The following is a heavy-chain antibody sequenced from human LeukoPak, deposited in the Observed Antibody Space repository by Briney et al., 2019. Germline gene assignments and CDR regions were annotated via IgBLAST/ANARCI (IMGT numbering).Heavy chain of an antibody. CDR3: ARDSPLYYYGSGSYRYYYYMDV. D-gene: IGHD3-10*01. Sequence: SETLSLTCAVFGGSISSSAWWTWVRQSPGKGLEWIGEINHSGSTNYNPSLKSRVTISVDTSKNQFSLKLSSVTAADTAVYYCARDSPLYYYGSGSYRYYYYMDVWGKGTTVTVSS. CDR2: INHSGST. CDR1: GGSISSSAW. V-gene: IGHV4-4*02. J-gene: IGHJ6*03.